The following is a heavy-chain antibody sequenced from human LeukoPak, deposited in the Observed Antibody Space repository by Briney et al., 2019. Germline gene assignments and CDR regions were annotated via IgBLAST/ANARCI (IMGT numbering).Heavy chain of an antibody. CDR2: ISGSGGST. CDR3: ARTTSADYCSSTSCSAGFDY. V-gene: IGHV3-23*01. Sequence: PGGSLRLSCAASGFTFSSYAMSWVRQAPGKGLEWVSAISGSGGSTYYADSVKGRFTISRDNAKNSLYLQMNSLRAEDTAVYYCARTTSADYCSSTSCSAGFDYWGQGTLVTVSS. D-gene: IGHD2-2*01. J-gene: IGHJ4*02. CDR1: GFTFSSYA.